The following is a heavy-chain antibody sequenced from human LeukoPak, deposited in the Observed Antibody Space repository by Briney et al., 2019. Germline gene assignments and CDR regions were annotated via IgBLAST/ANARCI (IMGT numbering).Heavy chain of an antibody. D-gene: IGHD2-21*02. Sequence: ASVKVSCKASGYTFTSYAMHWVRQAPGQRLEWMGWINAGNGNTKYSQEFQGRVTITRDTSASTAYMELSSLRSEDTAVYYCARDKRPYCGGDCYPYYFGYWGQGTLVTVSS. CDR2: INAGNGNT. V-gene: IGHV1-3*03. CDR1: GYTFTSYA. CDR3: ARDKRPYCGGDCYPYYFGY. J-gene: IGHJ4*02.